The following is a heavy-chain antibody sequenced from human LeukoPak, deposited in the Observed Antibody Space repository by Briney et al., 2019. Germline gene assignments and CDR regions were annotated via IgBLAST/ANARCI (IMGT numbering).Heavy chain of an antibody. V-gene: IGHV3-23*01. D-gene: IGHD2-15*01. CDR2: ISGGST. CDR3: ARGTAAPDI. CDR1: GYTFSTHG. J-gene: IGHJ3*02. Sequence: GGSLRLSCAASGYTFSTHGMSWVRQAPGKGLEWVSGISGGSTYYADPVKGRFTISRDNSRNTLYLQMNSLRAEDTAVYYCARGTAAPDIWGQGTTVTVSS.